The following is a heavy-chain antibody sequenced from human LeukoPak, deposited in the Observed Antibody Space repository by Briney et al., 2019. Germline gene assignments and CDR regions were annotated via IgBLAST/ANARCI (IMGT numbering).Heavy chain of an antibody. J-gene: IGHJ3*02. V-gene: IGHV1-18*01. CDR2: VSAYDGST. CDR1: GYSFTSYG. CDR3: ARGEYAFDI. Sequence: ASVKVSCKASGYSFTSYGFTWVRRAPGQGLEWMGWVSAYDGSTNYAQKIRGRVTMTTDASKNTVYMELSSLRSEDTAVYYCARGEYAFDIWGQGTMVTVSS. D-gene: IGHD3-10*01.